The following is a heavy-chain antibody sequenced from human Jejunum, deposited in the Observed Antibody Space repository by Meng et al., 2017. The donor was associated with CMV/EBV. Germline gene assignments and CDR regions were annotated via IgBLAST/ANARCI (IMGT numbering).Heavy chain of an antibody. J-gene: IGHJ4*02. D-gene: IGHD4-23*01. V-gene: IGHV3-23*01. CDR2: ITESGDTT. Sequence: EVQLLESGGGLVQPGGSLRLACAASGFTFSDNLMTWVRQAPGKGLEWVSTITESGDTTSYADSLKGRFTISRDNSKNTLYLQMNGLRADDTAIYYCAKEWGAQLLPDYWGQGTLVTVSS. CDR3: AKEWGAQLLPDY. CDR1: GFTFSDNL.